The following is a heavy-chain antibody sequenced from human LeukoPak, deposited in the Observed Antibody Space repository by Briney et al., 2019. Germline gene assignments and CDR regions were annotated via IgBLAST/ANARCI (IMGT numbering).Heavy chain of an antibody. J-gene: IGHJ4*02. D-gene: IGHD3-16*02. CDR3: ARENDYVWGSYRRYFDY. V-gene: IGHV4-59*01. CDR2: IYYNGST. Sequence: SETLSLTCTVSGGSISSYYWSWIRQPPGKGLEWIGYIYYNGSTNYNPSLKSRVTISVDTSENQFSLKLSSVTAADTAVYYCARENDYVWGSYRRYFDYWGQGSLATVSS. CDR1: GGSISSYY.